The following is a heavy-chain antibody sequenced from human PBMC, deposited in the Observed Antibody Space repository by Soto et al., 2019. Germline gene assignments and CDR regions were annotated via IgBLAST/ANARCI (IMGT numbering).Heavy chain of an antibody. CDR3: ARTMIVVVKYNWFDP. J-gene: IGHJ5*02. D-gene: IGHD3-22*01. V-gene: IGHV1-69*06. CDR2: IIPIFGTA. Sequence: SVKVSCKASGGTFSSYAISWVRQAPGQGLEWMGGIIPIFGTANYAQKFQGRVTITADKSTSTAYMELSSLRSEDTAVYYCARTMIVVVKYNWFDPWGQGTLVTVSS. CDR1: GGTFSSYA.